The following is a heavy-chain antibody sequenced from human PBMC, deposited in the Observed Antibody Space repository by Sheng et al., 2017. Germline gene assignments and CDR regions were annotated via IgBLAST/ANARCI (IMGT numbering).Heavy chain of an antibody. J-gene: IGHJ4*02. V-gene: IGHV3-23*01. CDR1: GFTFSGYA. CDR3: AKETEYSSSAFDY. D-gene: IGHD6-6*01. CDR2: ISTSGRST. Sequence: EVQLLESGGGLVQPGGSLRLSCAASGFTFSGYAMSWVRQAPGKGLEWISSISTSGRSTYYADSVKGRFTVSRDSSKNTVSLQMNSLRGEDTAIYFCAKETEYSSSAFDYWGQGT.